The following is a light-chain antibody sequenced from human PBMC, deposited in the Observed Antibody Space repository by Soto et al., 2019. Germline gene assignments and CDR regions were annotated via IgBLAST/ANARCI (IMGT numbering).Light chain of an antibody. CDR3: QAWASGIGV. CDR1: SGHNIYA. Sequence: QAVLTQSPSASASLGASVKLTCTLSSGHNIYAIVWHQQQPEKGPRYLLKVNSDGSHNKGDGIPDRFSGSSAEAERYLTISSLQSENEVDYYCQAWASGIGVFGTGTKVTVL. J-gene: IGLJ1*01. CDR2: VNSDGSH. V-gene: IGLV4-69*02.